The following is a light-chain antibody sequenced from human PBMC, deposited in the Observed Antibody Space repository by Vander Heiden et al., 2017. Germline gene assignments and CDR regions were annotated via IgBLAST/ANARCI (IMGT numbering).Light chain of an antibody. CDR1: KLGDKY. Sequence: SYELTQPPSVSVSPGQTASITCSGDKLGDKYACWYQQKPGQSPVLGIYQDSKRPSGIPERFSGSNSGNTATLTISGTQAMDEADYYCQAWDSSTHGVFGGGTKLTVL. CDR3: QAWDSSTHGV. J-gene: IGLJ2*01. V-gene: IGLV3-1*01. CDR2: QDS.